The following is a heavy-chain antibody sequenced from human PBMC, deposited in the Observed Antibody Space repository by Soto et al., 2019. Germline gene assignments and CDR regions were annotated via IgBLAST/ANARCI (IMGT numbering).Heavy chain of an antibody. CDR1: GFTFSSYS. D-gene: IGHD6-13*01. CDR3: AREFGYSSSPTIDY. V-gene: IGHV3-21*01. CDR2: ISSSSSYI. Sequence: LRLSCAASGFTFSSYSMNWVRQAPGKGLEWVSSISSSSSYIYYADSVKGRFTISRDNAKNSLYLQMNSLRAEDTAVYYCAREFGYSSSPTIDYWGQGTLVTVSS. J-gene: IGHJ4*02.